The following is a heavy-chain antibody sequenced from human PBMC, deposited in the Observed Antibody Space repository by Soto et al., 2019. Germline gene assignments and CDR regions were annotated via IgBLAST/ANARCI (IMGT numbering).Heavy chain of an antibody. V-gene: IGHV1-69*06. Sequence: QVQLVQSGAEVKKPGSSVKVSCKASGGTFSSYAISWVRQAPGQGLEWMGGIIPIFGTANYAQKFQGRVTITADKSTSTAYMELSSRRSEDTAVYYSASPTREWLPPARDYYYGMDVWGQGTTVTVSS. CDR1: GGTFSSYA. D-gene: IGHD3-3*01. J-gene: IGHJ6*02. CDR2: IIPIFGTA. CDR3: ASPTREWLPPARDYYYGMDV.